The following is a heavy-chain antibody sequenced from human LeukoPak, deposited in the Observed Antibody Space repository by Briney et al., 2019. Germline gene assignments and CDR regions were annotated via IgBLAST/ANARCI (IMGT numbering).Heavy chain of an antibody. Sequence: SVKVSCKASGGTFSSYAISWVRQAPGQGLEWMGGIIPIFGTANYAQKFQGRVTITADESTSTAYMELSSLRSEDTAVYYCARGNLEWLPYDAFDIWGQGTMVTVSS. CDR3: ARGNLEWLPYDAFDI. CDR1: GGTFSSYA. V-gene: IGHV1-69*13. J-gene: IGHJ3*02. D-gene: IGHD3-3*01. CDR2: IIPIFGTA.